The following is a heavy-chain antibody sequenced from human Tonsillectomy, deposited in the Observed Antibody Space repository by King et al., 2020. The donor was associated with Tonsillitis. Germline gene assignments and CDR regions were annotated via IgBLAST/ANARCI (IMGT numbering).Heavy chain of an antibody. CDR3: ARAAAGYLDAYWFDP. CDR2: IYYSGST. Sequence: QLQESGPGLVKPSQTLSLTCTVSGGSISSSDYYWSWIRQPPGKGLEWIGYIYYSGSTYYNPSLKSRVTISVDTSKNHFSLKLSSVTAADTAVYYCARAAAGYLDAYWFDPWGQGTLVTVSS. J-gene: IGHJ5*02. V-gene: IGHV4-30-4*01. CDR1: GGSISSSDYY. D-gene: IGHD6-13*01.